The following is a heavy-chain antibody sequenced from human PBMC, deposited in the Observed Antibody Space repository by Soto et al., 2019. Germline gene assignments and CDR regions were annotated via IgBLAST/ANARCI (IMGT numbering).Heavy chain of an antibody. CDR1: GYMFTNYG. CDR3: ARDEEEAVAGYYYCGMDV. Sequence: QVQLVQSGAEVKKPGASVKVSCKASGYMFTNYGLSWVRQAPGQGLEWMGWISAYNGKTNYGQKFQGRVTMTTDTATMTAYMELRSLRSDDTAVFYCARDEEEAVAGYYYCGMDVWGQGTSVTVSS. CDR2: ISAYNGKT. D-gene: IGHD6-19*01. V-gene: IGHV1-18*01. J-gene: IGHJ6*02.